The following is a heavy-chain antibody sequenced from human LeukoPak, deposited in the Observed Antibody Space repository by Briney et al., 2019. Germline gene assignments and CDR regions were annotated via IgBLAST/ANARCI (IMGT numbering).Heavy chain of an antibody. D-gene: IGHD3-22*01. CDR3: ARDQDSSGRNWFDP. J-gene: IGHJ5*02. Sequence: GASVKVSCKASGYTFTSYGISWVRQAPGQGLEWMGWINPNSGGTNYAQKFQGRVTMTRDTSISTAYMELSRLRSDDTAVYYCARDQDSSGRNWFDPWGQGTLVTVSS. CDR2: INPNSGGT. V-gene: IGHV1-2*02. CDR1: GYTFTSYG.